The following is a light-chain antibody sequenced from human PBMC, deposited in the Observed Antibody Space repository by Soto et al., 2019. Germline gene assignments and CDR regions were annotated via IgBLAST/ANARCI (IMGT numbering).Light chain of an antibody. V-gene: IGKV3-15*01. CDR3: QQYNNWPFS. J-gene: IGKJ5*01. CDR1: QDVTTS. Sequence: EIRMTQFPAIVSASPGEGVTLSCRAAQDVTTSFAWYQVKRGQPPRLLIHDISTRATGVPARFRGSGSGTEFTLSISGLQSEDFAVYFCQQYNNWPFSFGQGTRLEIK. CDR2: DIS.